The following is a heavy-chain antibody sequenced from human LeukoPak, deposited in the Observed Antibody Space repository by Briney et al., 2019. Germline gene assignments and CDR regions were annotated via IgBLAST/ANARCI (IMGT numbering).Heavy chain of an antibody. V-gene: IGHV3-30-3*01. D-gene: IGHD5-18*01. CDR3: ARDQGYSYGYSAFDI. J-gene: IGHJ3*02. Sequence: GRSLRLSCAASGFTFSSYAMHWVRQAPGKGLEWVAVISYDGSNKYYADSVKGRFTISRDNSKNTLYLQMNSLRAEDTAVYYCARDQGYSYGYSAFDIWGQGTMVTVSS. CDR1: GFTFSSYA. CDR2: ISYDGSNK.